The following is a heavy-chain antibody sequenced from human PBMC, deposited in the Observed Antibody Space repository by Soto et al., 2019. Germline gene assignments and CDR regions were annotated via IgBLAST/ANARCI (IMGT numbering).Heavy chain of an antibody. CDR1: GFTFSSYA. J-gene: IGHJ3*02. D-gene: IGHD6-6*01. Sequence: GGSLRLSCAASGFTFSSYAMSWVRQAPGKGLEWVSAISGSGSSTYYADSVKGRFTISRDNSKNTLYLQMNSLRAEDTAVYYCAKGSIAVREAFDIWGQGTMVTVSS. V-gene: IGHV3-23*01. CDR3: AKGSIAVREAFDI. CDR2: ISGSGSST.